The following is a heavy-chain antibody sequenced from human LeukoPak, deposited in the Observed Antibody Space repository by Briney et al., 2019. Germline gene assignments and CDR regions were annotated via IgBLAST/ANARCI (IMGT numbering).Heavy chain of an antibody. Sequence: MASETLSLTCTVSGGSISNYYWNWIRQPPGKGLEWIAYIYYSGSTNYNPSLKSRVTISVDTSKNQFSLKLSSVTAADTAVYYCARVYYSNSYDYWYFDLWGRGTLVTVSS. CDR2: IYYSGST. J-gene: IGHJ2*01. V-gene: IGHV4-59*01. D-gene: IGHD6-13*01. CDR1: GGSISNYY. CDR3: ARVYYSNSYDYWYFDL.